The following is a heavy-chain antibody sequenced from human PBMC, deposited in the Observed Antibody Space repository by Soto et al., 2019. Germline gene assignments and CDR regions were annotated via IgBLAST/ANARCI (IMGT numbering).Heavy chain of an antibody. J-gene: IGHJ3*01. CDR1: GFTFSTYG. D-gene: IGHD3-10*01. CDR2: VSSDGSNK. V-gene: IGHV3-30*04. CDR3: ARDGGYYGWLAFDL. Sequence: QVQLAESGGGVVQPGGSLRLSCAASGFTFSTYGLHWVRQAPGKGLEWVAVVSSDGSNKYYADSVQGRFTISRDTSKNTLSLQMDSLRADDTALYYCARDGGYYGWLAFDLWGQGTMVIVSS.